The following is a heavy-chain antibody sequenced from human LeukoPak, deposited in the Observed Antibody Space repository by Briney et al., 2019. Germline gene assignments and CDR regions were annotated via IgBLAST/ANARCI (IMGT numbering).Heavy chain of an antibody. CDR1: GFTFSSYA. CDR2: ISWNSGSI. J-gene: IGHJ5*02. CDR3: AKAWGVDRSNWFDP. V-gene: IGHV3-9*01. Sequence: PGGSLRLSCAASGFTFSSYAMGWVRQAPGKGLDGVSGISWNSGSIGYADSVKGRFTISRDNAKNSLYLQMNSLRAEDTALYYCAKAWGVDRSNWFDPWGQGTLVTVSS. D-gene: IGHD3-10*01.